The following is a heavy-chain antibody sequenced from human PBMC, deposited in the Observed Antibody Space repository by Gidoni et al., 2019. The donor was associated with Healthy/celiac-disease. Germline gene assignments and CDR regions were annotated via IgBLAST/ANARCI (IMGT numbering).Heavy chain of an antibody. CDR3: ARVLDTAMAPEDFDY. CDR1: GFTFSSYS. Sequence: EVQLVESGGGLVQPGGSLRLSCAASGFTFSSYSMNWVRQAPGKGLEWVSYISSSSSTIYYADSVKGRFTISRDNAKNSLYLQMNSLRAEDTAVYYCARVLDTAMAPEDFDYWGQGTLVTVSS. J-gene: IGHJ4*02. CDR2: ISSSSSTI. V-gene: IGHV3-48*01. D-gene: IGHD5-18*01.